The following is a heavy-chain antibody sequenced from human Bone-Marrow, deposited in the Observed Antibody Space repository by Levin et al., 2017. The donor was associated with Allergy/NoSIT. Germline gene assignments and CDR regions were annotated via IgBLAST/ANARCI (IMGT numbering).Heavy chain of an antibody. V-gene: IGHV3-23*01. Sequence: GESLKISCSASGFTFSTFAMTWVRQAPGKGLEWVSATSGSGDTTNYSDSVKGRFTISRDNSKNTLYLQMNSLRAEDTALYYCVKVRGPRTGAVDIWGQGTMVTVSS. D-gene: IGHD3-10*01. CDR1: GFTFSTFA. CDR3: VKVRGPRTGAVDI. J-gene: IGHJ3*02. CDR2: TSGSGDTT.